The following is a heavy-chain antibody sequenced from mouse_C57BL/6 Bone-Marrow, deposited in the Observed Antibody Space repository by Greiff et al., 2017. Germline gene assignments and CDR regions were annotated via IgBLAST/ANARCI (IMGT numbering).Heavy chain of an antibody. Sequence: EVKLQQSGPVLVKPGASVKMSCKASGYTFTDYYMNWVKQSHGKSLEWIGVINPYNGGTSYNQKFKGKATLTVDKSSSTAYMELNSLTSEDSAVYYCATSYYSIYDYFDYWGQGTTLTVSS. CDR1: GYTFTDYY. CDR3: ATSYYSIYDYFDY. D-gene: IGHD2-5*01. CDR2: INPYNGGT. J-gene: IGHJ2*01. V-gene: IGHV1-19*01.